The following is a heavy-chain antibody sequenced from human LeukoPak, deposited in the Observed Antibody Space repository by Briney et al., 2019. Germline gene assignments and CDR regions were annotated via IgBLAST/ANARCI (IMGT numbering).Heavy chain of an antibody. CDR3: ARSSPTYYSDSSGYYYGDY. D-gene: IGHD3-22*01. Sequence: GASVKVSCKASAYSFTDYYIHWVRQAPGQGLEWMGRINPNTGVTDYAQIFKGRVTMTRDTSISTAYMELSRLGSDDTAVYYCARSSPTYYSDSSGYYYGDYWGQGTLVTVSS. CDR1: AYSFTDYY. CDR2: INPNTGVT. J-gene: IGHJ4*02. V-gene: IGHV1-2*06.